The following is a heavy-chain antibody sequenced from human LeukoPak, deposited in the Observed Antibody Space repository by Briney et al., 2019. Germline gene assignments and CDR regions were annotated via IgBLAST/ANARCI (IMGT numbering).Heavy chain of an antibody. CDR3: ASGSGPQWELPLDY. D-gene: IGHD1-26*01. Sequence: GGSLRLSCAASGFTFSSYWMSWVRQAPGKGLEYVSAISSNGGSTYYANSVKGRFTISRDNSKNTLYLQMGSLRAEDMAVYYCASGSGPQWELPLDYWGQGTLVTVSS. CDR2: ISSNGGST. J-gene: IGHJ4*02. CDR1: GFTFSSYW. V-gene: IGHV3-64*01.